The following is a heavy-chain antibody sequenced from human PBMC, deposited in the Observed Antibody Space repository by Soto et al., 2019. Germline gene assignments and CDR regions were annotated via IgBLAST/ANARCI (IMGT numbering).Heavy chain of an antibody. V-gene: IGHV3-23*01. CDR3: AKDFGYYGSGSCKKYYYGMDV. D-gene: IGHD3-10*01. Sequence: EVQLLESGGGLVQPGGSLRLSCAASGFTFSSYAMSWVRQAPGKGLEWVSAISGSGGSTYYADSVKGRFTISRDNSKNTLYLQMNSLRAEDTAVYYCAKDFGYYGSGSCKKYYYGMDVWGQGTTVTVSS. CDR2: ISGSGGST. J-gene: IGHJ6*02. CDR1: GFTFSSYA.